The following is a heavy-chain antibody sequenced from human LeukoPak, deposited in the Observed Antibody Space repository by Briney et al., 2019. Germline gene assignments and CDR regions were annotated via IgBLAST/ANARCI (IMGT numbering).Heavy chain of an antibody. D-gene: IGHD4/OR15-4a*01. J-gene: IGHJ4*02. CDR1: GYTFTGYY. Sequence: ASVKVSRKASGYTFTGYYMHWVRQAPGQGLEWMGRINPNSGGTNYAQKFQGRVTMTRDTSISTAYMELSRLRSDDTAVYYCAREVLVSPYYFDYWGQGTLVTVSS. CDR3: AREVLVSPYYFDY. V-gene: IGHV1-2*06. CDR2: INPNSGGT.